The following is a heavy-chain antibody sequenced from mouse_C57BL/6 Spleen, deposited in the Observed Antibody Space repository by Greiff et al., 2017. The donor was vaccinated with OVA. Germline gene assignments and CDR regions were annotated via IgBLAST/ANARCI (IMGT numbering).Heavy chain of an antibody. V-gene: IGHV2-2*01. Sequence: QVQLQQSRPGLVQPSQSLSITCTVSGFSLTSYGVHWVRQSPGKGLEWLGVIWSGGSTDYNAAFISRLSISKDNSKSQVFFKMNSLQADDTAIYYCARSPITTVVAKGYFDVWGTGTTVTVSS. D-gene: IGHD1-1*01. J-gene: IGHJ1*03. CDR1: GFSLTSYG. CDR2: IWSGGST. CDR3: ARSPITTVVAKGYFDV.